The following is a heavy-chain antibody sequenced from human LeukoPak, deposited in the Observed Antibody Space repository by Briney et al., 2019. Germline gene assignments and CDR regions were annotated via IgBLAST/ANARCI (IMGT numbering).Heavy chain of an antibody. D-gene: IGHD2-21*01. V-gene: IGHV3-30-3*01. CDR1: GFTFSHYT. CDR3: AKDSVAYCGGDCYSLFDY. J-gene: IGHJ4*02. CDR2: ILYDGSKK. Sequence: GGSLRLSCVASGFTFSHYTLHWVRQAPGKGLEWVTLILYDGSKKYYTDSVRGRFTISRDNSKNTLYLQMNSLRAEDTAVYYCAKDSVAYCGGDCYSLFDYWGQGTLVTVSS.